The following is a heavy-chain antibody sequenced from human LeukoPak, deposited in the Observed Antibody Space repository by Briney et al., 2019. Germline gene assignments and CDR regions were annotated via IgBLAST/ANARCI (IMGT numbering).Heavy chain of an antibody. D-gene: IGHD3-9*01. CDR2: IYYSGST. Sequence: SETLSLTCTVSGGSISSYYWSWIRQPPGKGLEWIGYIYYSGSTNYNPSLKSRVTISVDTSKNQFSLKLSSVTAADTAVYYCARLDIRLVVGYWGQGTLVAVSS. CDR3: ARLDIRLVVGY. J-gene: IGHJ4*02. V-gene: IGHV4-59*08. CDR1: GGSISSYY.